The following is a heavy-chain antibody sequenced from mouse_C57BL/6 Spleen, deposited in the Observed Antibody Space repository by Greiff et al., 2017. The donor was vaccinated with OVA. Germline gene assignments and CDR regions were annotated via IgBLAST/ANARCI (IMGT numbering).Heavy chain of an antibody. D-gene: IGHD4-1*01. CDR2: LSDGGSYT. V-gene: IGHV5-4*01. CDR3: ARDRETGTGFAY. Sequence: EVKLVESGGGLVKPGGSLKLSCAASGFTFSSYAMSWVRQTPEKRLEWVATLSDGGSYTYYPDNVKGRFTISRDNAKNNLYLQMSHLKSEDTAMYYCARDRETGTGFAYWGQGTLVTVSA. CDR1: GFTFSSYA. J-gene: IGHJ3*01.